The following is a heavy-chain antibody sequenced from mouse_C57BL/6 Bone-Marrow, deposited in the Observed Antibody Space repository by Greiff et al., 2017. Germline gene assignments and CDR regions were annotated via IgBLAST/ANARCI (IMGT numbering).Heavy chain of an antibody. Sequence: EVQLQQSEPELVKPGASVKISCKASGYTFTDYYMNWVKQSHGKSLEWIGDINPNNGGTSYNQKFKGKATLTVDKSSSTAYMELRSLTSEDSAVYYCARGWLDYWGQGTTLTVSS. CDR3: ARGWLDY. J-gene: IGHJ2*01. D-gene: IGHD1-1*02. V-gene: IGHV1-26*01. CDR2: INPNNGGT. CDR1: GYTFTDYY.